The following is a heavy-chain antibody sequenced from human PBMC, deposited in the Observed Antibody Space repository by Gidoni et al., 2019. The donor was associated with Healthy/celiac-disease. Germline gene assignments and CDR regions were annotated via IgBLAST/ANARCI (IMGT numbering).Heavy chain of an antibody. CDR2: IYTSGST. CDR3: ARSGWSEISGYWYFDY. J-gene: IGHJ4*02. Sequence: QVQLQESGPGLVKPSATLSLTCTASGGSIGTYYWSWIRQPAGKGLEWIGRIYTSGSTNYNPSLKSRVTMSVDTSKNQFSLKLSSVTAADTAVYYCARSGWSEISGYWYFDYWGQGTLVTVSS. CDR1: GGSIGTYY. V-gene: IGHV4-4*07. D-gene: IGHD3-22*01.